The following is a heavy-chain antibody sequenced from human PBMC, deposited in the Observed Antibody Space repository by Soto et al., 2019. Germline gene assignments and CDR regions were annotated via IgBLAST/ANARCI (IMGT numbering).Heavy chain of an antibody. J-gene: IGHJ2*01. V-gene: IGHV4-39*01. CDR1: GGSISSSSYY. Sequence: SETLSLTCTVSGGSISSSSYYWGWIRQPPGKGLEWIGSIYYSGSTYYNPSLKSRVTISVDTSKNQFSLKLSSVTAADTAVYYRARPILGIRMERYFDLWGRGTLVTVSS. CDR3: ARPILGIRMERYFDL. D-gene: IGHD7-27*01. CDR2: IYYSGST.